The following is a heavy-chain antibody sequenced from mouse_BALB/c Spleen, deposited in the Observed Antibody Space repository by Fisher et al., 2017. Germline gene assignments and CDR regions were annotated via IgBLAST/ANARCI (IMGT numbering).Heavy chain of an antibody. J-gene: IGHJ4*01. Sequence: RFTISRDNPKNTLFLQMTSLRSEDTAMYYCARQWDFAMDYWGQGTSVTVSS. CDR3: ARQWDFAMDY. V-gene: IGHV5-17*02. D-gene: IGHD1-3*01.